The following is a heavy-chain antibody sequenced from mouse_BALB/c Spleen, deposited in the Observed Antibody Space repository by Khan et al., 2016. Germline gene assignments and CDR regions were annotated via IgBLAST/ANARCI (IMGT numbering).Heavy chain of an antibody. Sequence: EVQLQESGPGLVKPSQSLSLTCTVTGYSITSDYVWNWIRQFPGNKLEWMGYISYSGSTSYNPFLKSRFTITRDKSKNQFFLQLKSWTRGDTATEGCARGIRERDWFADWGQGTLVTVSA. V-gene: IGHV3-2*02. D-gene: IGHD2-12*01. CDR2: ISYSGST. J-gene: IGHJ3*01. CDR1: GYSITSDYV. CDR3: ARGIRERDWFAD.